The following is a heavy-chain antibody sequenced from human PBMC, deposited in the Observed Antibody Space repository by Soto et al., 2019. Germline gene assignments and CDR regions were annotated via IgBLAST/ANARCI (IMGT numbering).Heavy chain of an antibody. Sequence: HPGGSLRLSCAASGFTFSGSAMHWVRQASGKGLEWVGRIRSKANSYATAYAASVKGRFTISRDDSKNTAYLQMNSLKTEDTAVYYCTRHTRFPGGQQWKDAFDIWGQGTMVTVSS. V-gene: IGHV3-73*01. J-gene: IGHJ3*02. CDR2: IRSKANSYAT. CDR3: TRHTRFPGGQQWKDAFDI. CDR1: GFTFSGSA. D-gene: IGHD6-19*01.